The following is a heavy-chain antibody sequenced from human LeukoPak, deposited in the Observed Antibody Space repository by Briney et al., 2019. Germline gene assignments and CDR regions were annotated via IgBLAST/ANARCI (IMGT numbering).Heavy chain of an antibody. Sequence: SETLSLTGTVSGVSISRYYWSWIRQPPGKGLEWIGYIYYSGSTNYNPSLKSRVTISVDTSKNQFSLKLSSVTAADTAVYYCARWARSAIPTDVWFDPWGQGTLVTVSS. CDR2: IYYSGST. V-gene: IGHV4-59*01. J-gene: IGHJ5*02. CDR3: ARWARSAIPTDVWFDP. D-gene: IGHD2-21*01. CDR1: GVSISRYY.